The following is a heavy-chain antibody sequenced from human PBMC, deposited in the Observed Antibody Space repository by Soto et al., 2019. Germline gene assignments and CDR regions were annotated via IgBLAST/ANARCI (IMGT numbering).Heavy chain of an antibody. Sequence: SVKVSCKASGGTFSSYAISWVRQAPGEGLEWMGGIIPIFGTANYAQKFQGRVTITADESTSTAYMELSSLRSEDTAVYYCARFGQAVAGTPSDGMDVWGQGTTVTVSS. CDR1: GGTFSSYA. V-gene: IGHV1-69*13. J-gene: IGHJ6*02. CDR2: IIPIFGTA. CDR3: ARFGQAVAGTPSDGMDV. D-gene: IGHD6-19*01.